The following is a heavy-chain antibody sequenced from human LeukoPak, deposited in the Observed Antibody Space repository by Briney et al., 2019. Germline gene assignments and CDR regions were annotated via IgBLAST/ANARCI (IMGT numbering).Heavy chain of an antibody. J-gene: IGHJ4*02. CDR1: GFTSSTYA. V-gene: IGHV3-23*01. Sequence: PGGSLRLSCAASGFTSSTYAMSWVRQAPGKGLEWVSGISASGGSTYHADSVKGRFTISRDNSKNTPYLQMNSLRAEHTAVYYCAMNTYYPSYYFDYWGQGTLVTVSS. D-gene: IGHD3-22*01. CDR3: AMNTYYPSYYFDY. CDR2: ISASGGST.